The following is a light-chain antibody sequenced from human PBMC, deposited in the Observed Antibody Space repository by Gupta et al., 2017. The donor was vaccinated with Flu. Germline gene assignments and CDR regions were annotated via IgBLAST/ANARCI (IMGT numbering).Light chain of an antibody. V-gene: IGLV1-51*02. CDR3: GTWDSSLSAWV. J-gene: IGLJ3*02. Sequence: KATISCSGSSSNIENNYVSWYQQLPGTAPNLLIYENNKRPSGIPDRFSGSKSDTSATLGITGLQTGDEADYYCGTWDSSLSAWVFGGGTKLTVL. CDR2: ENN. CDR1: SSNIENNY.